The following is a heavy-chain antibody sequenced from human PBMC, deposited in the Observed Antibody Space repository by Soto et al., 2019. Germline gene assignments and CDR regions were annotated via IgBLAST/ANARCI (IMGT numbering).Heavy chain of an antibody. CDR2: IKSKTGGGTT. Sequence: GGSLRLSCAASGFTFSNAWMNWVRQAPGKGLEWVGRIKSKTGGGTTDYAAPVKGRFTISRDDSKNTLYLQMNSLKTEDTAVYYCTTGYAIDYYYYGMDVWGQGTTVTVSS. D-gene: IGHD2-8*01. J-gene: IGHJ6*02. V-gene: IGHV3-15*07. CDR3: TTGYAIDYYYYGMDV. CDR1: GFTFSNAW.